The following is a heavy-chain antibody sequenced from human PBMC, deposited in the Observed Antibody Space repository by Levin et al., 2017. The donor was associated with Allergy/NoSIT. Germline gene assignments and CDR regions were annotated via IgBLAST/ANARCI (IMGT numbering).Heavy chain of an antibody. J-gene: IGHJ3*02. Sequence: GGSLRLSCAASGFTFSSYWMHWVRQEPGKGLVWVSRITNDGSSTNYADSVKGRFTISRDNAKNTVYLQLNSLRAEDTAVYYCARIEVNGIRAFDIWGQGTMVTVSS. V-gene: IGHV3-74*01. CDR1: GFTFSSYW. CDR2: ITNDGSST. D-gene: IGHD6-19*01. CDR3: ARIEVNGIRAFDI.